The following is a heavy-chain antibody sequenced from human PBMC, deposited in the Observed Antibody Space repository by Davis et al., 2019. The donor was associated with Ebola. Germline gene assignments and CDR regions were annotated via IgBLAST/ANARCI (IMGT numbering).Heavy chain of an antibody. CDR1: GGSISSSSYY. CDR3: ARSKYSGYDRALDY. V-gene: IGHV4-39*07. D-gene: IGHD5-12*01. Sequence: MPSETLSLTCTVSGGSISSSSYYWGWIRQPPGKGLEWIGSIYYSGSTYYNPSLKSRVTISVDTSKNQFSLKLSSVTAADTAVYYCARSKYSGYDRALDYWGQGTLVTVSS. J-gene: IGHJ4*02. CDR2: IYYSGST.